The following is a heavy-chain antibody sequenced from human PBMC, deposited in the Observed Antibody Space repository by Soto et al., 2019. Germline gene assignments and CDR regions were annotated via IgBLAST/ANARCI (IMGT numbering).Heavy chain of an antibody. Sequence: EVQLLESGGGLVQPGGSLRLSCAASGFTFSSYAMSWVRQAPGKGLEWVSAISGSGGSTYYADSVKGRFTISRDNSKNTLYLQMNSLRAEDTAVYYCAKVNRPVCSSTSCYVGYYYYGMDVWGQGTTVTVSS. J-gene: IGHJ6*02. D-gene: IGHD2-2*01. CDR2: ISGSGGST. CDR1: GFTFSSYA. CDR3: AKVNRPVCSSTSCYVGYYYYGMDV. V-gene: IGHV3-23*01.